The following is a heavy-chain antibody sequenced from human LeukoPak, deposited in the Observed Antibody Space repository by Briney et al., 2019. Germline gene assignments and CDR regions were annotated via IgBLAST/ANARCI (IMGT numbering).Heavy chain of an antibody. Sequence: SETLSLTCTVSGGSISSYYWSWIRQPPGEGLEWIGYIYYSGSTNYNPSLKSRVTISVDTSKNQFSLKLSSVTAADTAVYYCARDTYYYDSSGYYCAFDIWGQGTMVTVSS. CDR1: GGSISSYY. CDR2: IYYSGST. CDR3: ARDTYYYDSSGYYCAFDI. D-gene: IGHD3-22*01. J-gene: IGHJ3*02. V-gene: IGHV4-59*01.